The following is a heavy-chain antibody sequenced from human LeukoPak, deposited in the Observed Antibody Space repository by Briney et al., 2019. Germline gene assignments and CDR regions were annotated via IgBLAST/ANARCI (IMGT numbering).Heavy chain of an antibody. CDR2: INIDGATT. D-gene: IGHD1-26*01. Sequence: GGSLRLSCAASGFTFSGYWMHWVRQAPGKGLEWVSRINIDGATTNYADSVKGRFTISRDNAKDTLHLQMNSLRADDTAVYYCVRGAVGTGVWFDPWGQGTLVTVSS. CDR3: VRGAVGTGVWFDP. V-gene: IGHV3-74*01. J-gene: IGHJ5*02. CDR1: GFTFSGYW.